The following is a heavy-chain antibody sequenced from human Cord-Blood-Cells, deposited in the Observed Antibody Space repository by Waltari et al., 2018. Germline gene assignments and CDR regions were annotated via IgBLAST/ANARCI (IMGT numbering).Heavy chain of an antibody. V-gene: IGHV1-69*09. CDR1: GGTFSSYP. CDR3: ASGDSSSYNWFDP. CDR2: IIPILGIA. J-gene: IGHJ5*02. D-gene: IGHD6-6*01. Sequence: QVQLVQSGAAVKKPGSSVKVSCKASGGTFSSYPISWVRKAPGQGLEWMGRIIPILGIANYAQKCQGRVTITADKSTSTAYMELSSLRSEDTAVYYCASGDSSSYNWFDPWGQGTLVTVSS.